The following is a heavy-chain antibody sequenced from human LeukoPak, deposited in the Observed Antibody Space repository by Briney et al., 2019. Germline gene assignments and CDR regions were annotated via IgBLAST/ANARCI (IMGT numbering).Heavy chain of an antibody. Sequence: GGSLRLSCAASGFTFSSYSMNWVRQAPGKGLEWVSSISSSSSYIYYADSVKGRFTISRDNAKNSLYLQMNSLRAEDTAVYYCASWEGMVRGVTYFDYWGQGTLVTVSS. V-gene: IGHV3-21*01. CDR3: ASWEGMVRGVTYFDY. CDR1: GFTFSSYS. J-gene: IGHJ4*02. CDR2: ISSSSSYI. D-gene: IGHD3-10*01.